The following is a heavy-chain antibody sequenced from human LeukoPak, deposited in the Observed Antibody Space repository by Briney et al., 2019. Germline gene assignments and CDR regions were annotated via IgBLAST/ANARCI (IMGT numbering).Heavy chain of an antibody. D-gene: IGHD6-19*01. CDR2: INHSGST. CDR3: ATPSRGSGWYKTFDY. J-gene: IGHJ4*02. Sequence: SETLSLTCAVYGGSFSGYYWSWIRQPPGKGLEWIGEINHSGSTNYNPSLKSRVTISVDTSKNQFSLKLSSATAADTAVYYCATPSRGSGWYKTFDYWGQGTLATVSS. CDR1: GGSFSGYY. V-gene: IGHV4-34*01.